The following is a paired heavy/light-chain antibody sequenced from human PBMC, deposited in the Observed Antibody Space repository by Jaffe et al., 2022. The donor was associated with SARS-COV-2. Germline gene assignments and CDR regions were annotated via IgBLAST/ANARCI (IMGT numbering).Heavy chain of an antibody. CDR2: INAYNGNT. CDR3: ATDYGDYIDFDP. J-gene: IGHJ5*02. D-gene: IGHD4-17*01. Sequence: QVQLVQSGDEVRKPGASVKVSCKASGYRFYSYGITWVRQAPGQGLEWMGWINAYNGNTNYAPRFQGRVTMTTDTSTSTAYMELRSLISDDTAVYYCATDYGDYIDFDPRGQGTLVTVSS. CDR1: GYRFYSYG. V-gene: IGHV1-18*04.
Light chain of an antibody. J-gene: IGLJ1*01. V-gene: IGLV3-19*01. CDR3: NFRDDSGDLRYV. CDR1: SLRRYF. Sequence: SSELTQDPAVSVALGQTVRITCQGDSLRRYFAAWYQQKPRQAPVLVVYRNNRRPSGIPDRFSASSSGDTASLTITGAQAEDAADYYCNFRDDSGDLRYVFGTGTKVTVL. CDR2: RNN.